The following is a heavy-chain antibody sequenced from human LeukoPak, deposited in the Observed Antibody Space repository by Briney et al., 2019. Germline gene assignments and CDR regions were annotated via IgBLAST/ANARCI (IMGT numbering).Heavy chain of an antibody. Sequence: GGSQRLSCAASGFTFRSYWMHWVRQAPGKGLVWVSRINSDGSSTSNEDSVKGRFTISRDNAKNTLYLQMNSLRAEDTAVYYCASLSGYSYGVDYWGQGTLVTVSS. CDR3: ASLSGYSYGVDY. CDR2: INSDGSST. V-gene: IGHV3-74*01. D-gene: IGHD5-18*01. J-gene: IGHJ4*02. CDR1: GFTFRSYW.